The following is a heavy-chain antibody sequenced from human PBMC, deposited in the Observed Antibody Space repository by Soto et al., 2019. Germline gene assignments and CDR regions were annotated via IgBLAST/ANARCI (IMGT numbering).Heavy chain of an antibody. J-gene: IGHJ5*02. V-gene: IGHV1-46*01. CDR1: GYPFTAYY. CDR2: INPIAGTT. CDR3: AREWAARYWFEP. D-gene: IGHD6-6*01. Sequence: GASVKVSCKASGYPFTAYYIHWVRQAPGQGLEWMGIINPIAGTTTYAQSFQGRVTLTRDTSTTTIYMELSSLKSDDTAVYYCAREWAARYWFEPWGQGTLVTVSS.